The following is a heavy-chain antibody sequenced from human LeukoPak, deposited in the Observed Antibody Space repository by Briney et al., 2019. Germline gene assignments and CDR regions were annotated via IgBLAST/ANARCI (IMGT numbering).Heavy chain of an antibody. CDR1: GGSISSGDYY. CDR3: ARDSSAAATPHIDY. J-gene: IGHJ4*02. V-gene: IGHV4-31*03. D-gene: IGHD2-15*01. Sequence: SSQTLSLTCTVSGGSISSGDYYWHWIRQHPGKGLEWVGYIYYSGSPSYNPSLKSRVTISVDTSKNQFSLKLSSVTAADTAVYYCARDSSAAATPHIDYWGQGTLVTVSS. CDR2: IYYSGSP.